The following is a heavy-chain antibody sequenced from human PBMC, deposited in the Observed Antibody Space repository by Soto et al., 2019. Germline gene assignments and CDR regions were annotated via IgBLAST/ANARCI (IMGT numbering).Heavy chain of an antibody. J-gene: IGHJ4*02. V-gene: IGHV4-30-2*01. CDR3: ARTRGGNYFDY. CDR1: GGSISSGGYS. D-gene: IGHD2-15*01. CDR2: IYHSGST. Sequence: SETLSLTCAVSGGSISSGGYSWSWIRQPPGKGLEWIGYIYHSGSTYYNPSLKSRVTISVDRSKNQFSLKLSSVTAADTAVYYCARTRGGNYFDYWGQRTLVTVSS.